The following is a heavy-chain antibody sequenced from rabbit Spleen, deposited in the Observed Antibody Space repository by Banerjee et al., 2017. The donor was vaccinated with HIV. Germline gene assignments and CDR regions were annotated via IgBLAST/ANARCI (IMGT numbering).Heavy chain of an antibody. D-gene: IGHD4-1*01. CDR3: VREVAAKFNL. J-gene: IGHJ4*01. CDR2: IDPVFGIT. CDR1: GFDFSTYG. V-gene: IGHV1S47*01. Sequence: QEQLVVSGGGLVQPGGSLKLSCKASGFDFSTYGVSWVRQAPGKGLEWIGYIDPVFGITYYASWVNGRFTISSHNAQNTLYLQLNSLTAADTATYFCVREVAAKFNLWGPGTLVTVS.